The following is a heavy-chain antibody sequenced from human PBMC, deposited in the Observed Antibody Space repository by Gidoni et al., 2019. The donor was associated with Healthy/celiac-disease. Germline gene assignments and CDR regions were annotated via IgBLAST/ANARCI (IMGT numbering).Heavy chain of an antibody. V-gene: IGHV3-48*04. Sequence: EVQLVESGGGLVQPGGSLRLSCAASRCTFSSYSMNCVRQAPRKGLEWVSYISSSSSTIYYADSVKGRFTISRDNAKNSLYLQMNSLRAEDTAVYYCARSGGGYDYGNYWGQGTLVTVSS. CDR2: ISSSSSTI. CDR3: ARSGGGYDYGNY. CDR1: RCTFSSYS. D-gene: IGHD5-12*01. J-gene: IGHJ4*02.